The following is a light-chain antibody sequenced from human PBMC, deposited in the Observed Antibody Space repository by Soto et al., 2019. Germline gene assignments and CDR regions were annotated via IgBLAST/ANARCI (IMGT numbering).Light chain of an antibody. J-gene: IGKJ2*01. CDR2: KAS. V-gene: IGKV1-5*03. Sequence: DIQMTQSPSTLSASLGDRVTITCRASQTISSWLAWYQQKPGKAPELLIYKASTLKSGVPSRFSGRGSGTEFTLTITGLQPDDFATYYCQQYNTYSTFGPGTKLEIK. CDR1: QTISSW. CDR3: QQYNTYST.